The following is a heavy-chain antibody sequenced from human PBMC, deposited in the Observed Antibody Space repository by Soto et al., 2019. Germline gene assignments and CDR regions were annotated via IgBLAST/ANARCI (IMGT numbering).Heavy chain of an antibody. Sequence: EVQLEESGGGLVQPGGSLRLSCAASGFTFSSYDMHWVRQVTGKGLEWVSTFGSSGDTYYPGSLKGRFTISRENAKHSLYLQMNSLRAEETAVYYCARGGASHNSGYYYFGLWGQGTLVTVSS. J-gene: IGHJ4*02. CDR2: FGSSGDT. V-gene: IGHV3-13*04. CDR1: GFTFSSYD. CDR3: ARGGASHNSGYYYFGL. D-gene: IGHD3-22*01.